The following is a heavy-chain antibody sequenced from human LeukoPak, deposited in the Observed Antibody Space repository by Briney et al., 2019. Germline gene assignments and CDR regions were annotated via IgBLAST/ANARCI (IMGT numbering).Heavy chain of an antibody. J-gene: IGHJ3*02. CDR1: GFTFSSYD. Sequence: GGSLRLSCAASGFTFSSYDMHWVRHATGKGLEWVSAIGTAGDTYYPGSVKGRFTISRENAKNSLYLQMNSLRAGDTAVYYCARSCRYYDFWSGYSDAFDIWGQGTMVTVSS. CDR2: IGTAGDT. CDR3: ARSCRYYDFWSGYSDAFDI. D-gene: IGHD3-3*01. V-gene: IGHV3-13*01.